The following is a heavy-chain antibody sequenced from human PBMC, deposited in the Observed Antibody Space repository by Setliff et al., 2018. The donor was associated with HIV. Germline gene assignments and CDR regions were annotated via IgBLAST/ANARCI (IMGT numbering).Heavy chain of an antibody. Sequence: GGSLRLSCAASGFNFGDYYMTWIRQAPGKGLEWVAYISKTSTYTNYADSVKGRFAISRDNSRNTLYLQMSSLRADDTAVYYCVRGLVDVVVVGRLDPWGQGTLVTVSS. V-gene: IGHV3-11*06. CDR1: GFNFGDYY. CDR2: ISKTSTYT. J-gene: IGHJ5*02. D-gene: IGHD2-2*03. CDR3: VRGLVDVVVVGRLDP.